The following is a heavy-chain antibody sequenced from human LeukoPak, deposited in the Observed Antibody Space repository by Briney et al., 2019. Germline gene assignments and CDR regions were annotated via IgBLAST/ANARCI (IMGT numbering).Heavy chain of an antibody. J-gene: IGHJ4*02. CDR1: SGSISTSNYY. D-gene: IGHD5-18*01. CDR2: IFYSGST. V-gene: IGHV4-39*07. CDR3: ARVQRGYSYPFDY. Sequence: SETLSLTCTVSSGSISTSNYYWGWVRQPPGKALEWIGNIFYSGSTYYSPSLKSRVTISVDTSKNQFSLKLSSVTAADTAVYYCARVQRGYSYPFDYWGQGTLVTVSS.